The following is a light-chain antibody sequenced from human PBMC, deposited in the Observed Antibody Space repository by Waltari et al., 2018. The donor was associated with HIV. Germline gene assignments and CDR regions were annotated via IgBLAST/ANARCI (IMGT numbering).Light chain of an antibody. V-gene: IGLV2-23*02. CDR3: CSYADSPPYV. CDR1: SSDVGSYNL. CDR2: EVS. Sequence: QSALTQPASVSGSPGQSITIPSTGTSSDVGSYNLASWYQQHPGKAPKLMFYEVSKRPSGVSNRFSGSKSGNTASLTISGLQAEDEADYYCCSYADSPPYVFGTGTKVTVL. J-gene: IGLJ1*01.